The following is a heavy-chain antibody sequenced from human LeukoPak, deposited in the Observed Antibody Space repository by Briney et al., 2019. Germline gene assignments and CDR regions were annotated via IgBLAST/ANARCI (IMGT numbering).Heavy chain of an antibody. V-gene: IGHV4-61*01. CDR2: IYYSGST. J-gene: IGHJ4*02. D-gene: IGHD6-6*01. Sequence: SETLSLTCTVSGGSVSSGSYYWSWIRQPPGKGLEWIGYIYYSGSTNYNPSLKSRVTISVDTSKNQFSLKLSSVTAADTAVYYCARAMYSSSLIFDYWGQGTLVTVSS. CDR3: ARAMYSSSLIFDY. CDR1: GGSVSSGSYY.